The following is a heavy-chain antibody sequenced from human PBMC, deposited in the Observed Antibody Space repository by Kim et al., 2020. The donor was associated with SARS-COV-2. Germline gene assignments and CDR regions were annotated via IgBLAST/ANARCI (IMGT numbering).Heavy chain of an antibody. CDR1: GDSVSSNSAA. Sequence: SQTLSLTCAISGDSVSSNSAAWNWIRQSPSRGLEWLGRTYYRSKWYNDYAVSVKSRITINPDTSKNQFSLQLNSVTPEDTAVYYCTRVFLDCSSTSCYTYYYYGMDVWGQGTTVTVSS. CDR3: TRVFLDCSSTSCYTYYYYGMDV. V-gene: IGHV6-1*01. D-gene: IGHD2-2*02. CDR2: TYYRSKWYN. J-gene: IGHJ6*02.